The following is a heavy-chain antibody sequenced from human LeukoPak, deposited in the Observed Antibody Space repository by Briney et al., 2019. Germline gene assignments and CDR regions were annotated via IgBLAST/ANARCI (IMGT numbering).Heavy chain of an antibody. CDR1: GFNFDTFA. J-gene: IGHJ5*02. D-gene: IGHD3-3*01. V-gene: IGHV3-23*01. Sequence: GGSLRLSCEASGFNFDTFAMSWVRQPPGKGLEWVSSISGTTDVAYYADSVKGRFTISRDNSKNTLYLQMNRLRVEDTAIYCCAGSGILEWGGFDPWGQGSLVTVSS. CDR2: ISGTTDVA. CDR3: AGSGILEWGGFDP.